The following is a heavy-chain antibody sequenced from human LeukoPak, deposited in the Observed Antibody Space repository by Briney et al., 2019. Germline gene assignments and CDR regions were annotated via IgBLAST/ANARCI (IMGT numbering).Heavy chain of an antibody. Sequence: GGSLRLSCAASGFTFSRSAMNWVRQAPGKGLEWVSSFSASGGTTYYADSVKGRFTISRDNSKNTRSVQMNSLRAEDTAVYYCAKANYSGSYYFDSWGQGTLVTVSS. CDR3: AKANYSGSYYFDS. D-gene: IGHD1-26*01. V-gene: IGHV3-23*01. J-gene: IGHJ4*02. CDR1: GFTFSRSA. CDR2: FSASGGTT.